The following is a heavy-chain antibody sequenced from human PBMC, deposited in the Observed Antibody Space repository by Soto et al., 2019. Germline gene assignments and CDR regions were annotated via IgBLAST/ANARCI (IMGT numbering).Heavy chain of an antibody. V-gene: IGHV1-46*01. CDR1: GYSKSVDH. D-gene: IGHD2-15*01. CDR2: INPNGGST. Sequence: APLKGSCKAAGYSKSVDHMDWGRQAQGKGLEWMGIINPNGGSTDNAQKFQGRVTMTRDTSKNQVSLQLNSVTPEDTAVYYCARSEEDSDYYYYGMDVCGQGTTVTVSS. J-gene: IGHJ6*02. CDR3: ARSEEDSDYYYYGMDV.